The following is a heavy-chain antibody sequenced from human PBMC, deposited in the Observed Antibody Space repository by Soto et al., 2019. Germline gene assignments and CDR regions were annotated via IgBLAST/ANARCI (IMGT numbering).Heavy chain of an antibody. J-gene: IGHJ4*02. CDR2: INSGGST. Sequence: GGSLRLSCAASGFTVSVNLMNWVRQAPGKGLEWVSVINSGGSTDYADSVKGRFTISRDNSKNTLYLQMNSLRAEDTAVYYCARDGYCSGGSCYSVPVFDYWGQGTLVTVSS. V-gene: IGHV3-66*01. CDR1: GFTVSVNL. D-gene: IGHD2-15*01. CDR3: ARDGYCSGGSCYSVPVFDY.